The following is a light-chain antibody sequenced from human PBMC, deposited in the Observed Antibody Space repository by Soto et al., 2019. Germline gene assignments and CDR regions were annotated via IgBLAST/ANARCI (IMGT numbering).Light chain of an antibody. CDR2: AAS. V-gene: IGKV1-39*01. J-gene: IGKJ2*01. Sequence: DIQMTQSPSSLSASVGDRVTITCRASQSISSYLNWYQQKQGKAPKILIHAASILQSGVPSRFSGSESGTDFTRTNSRLLPEDFATYYCQKCYSTPASCGQGTELEIK. CDR1: QSISSY. CDR3: QKCYSTPAS.